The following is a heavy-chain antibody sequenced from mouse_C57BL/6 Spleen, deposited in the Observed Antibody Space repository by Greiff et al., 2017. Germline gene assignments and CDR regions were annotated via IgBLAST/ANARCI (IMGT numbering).Heavy chain of an antibody. Sequence: VQLQQPGAELVKPGASVKLSCKASGYTFTSYWMHWVKQRPGQGLEWIGMIHPNSGSTNYNEKFKSTATLTVDKSSSTAYMQLSSLTSEDSAVYYCARANGSSYNWYFDVWGTGTTVTVSS. D-gene: IGHD1-1*01. CDR1: GYTFTSYW. CDR3: ARANGSSYNWYFDV. J-gene: IGHJ1*03. V-gene: IGHV1-64*01. CDR2: IHPNSGST.